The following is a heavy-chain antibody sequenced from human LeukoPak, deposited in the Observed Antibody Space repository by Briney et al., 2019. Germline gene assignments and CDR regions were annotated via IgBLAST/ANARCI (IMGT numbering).Heavy chain of an antibody. V-gene: IGHV1-2*02. CDR3: ARDQRITGTDSDN. D-gene: IGHD1-7*01. J-gene: IGHJ4*02. CDR1: GYTFTGYY. CDR2: INPNSGGT. Sequence: ASVKVSCKASGYTFTGYYMHWVRQAPGQGLEWMGWINPNSGGTNYAQKFQGRVTMTRDTSISTAYMELSRLRSDDTAVYYCARDQRITGTDSDNWGQGTLVTVSS.